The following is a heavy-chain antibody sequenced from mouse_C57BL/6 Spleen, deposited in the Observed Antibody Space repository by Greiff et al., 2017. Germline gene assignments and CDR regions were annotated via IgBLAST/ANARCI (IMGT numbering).Heavy chain of an antibody. D-gene: IGHD2-2*01. Sequence: VQLQQSGAELVRPGASVTLSCKASGYTFTDYEMHWVKQTPVHGLEWIGAIDPETGGTAYNQKFKGKAILTADKSSSTAYMELRSLTSQDSAVYDCTSNLGCAYWGQGTLVTVSA. CDR1: GYTFTDYE. V-gene: IGHV1-15*01. CDR3: TSNLGCAY. CDR2: IDPETGGT. J-gene: IGHJ3*01.